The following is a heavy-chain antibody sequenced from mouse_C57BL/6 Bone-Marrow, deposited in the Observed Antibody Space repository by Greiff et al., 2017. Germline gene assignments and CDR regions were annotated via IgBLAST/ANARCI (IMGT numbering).Heavy chain of an antibody. D-gene: IGHD2-2*01. CDR1: GYTFTDYN. J-gene: IGHJ1*03. CDR2: INPNNGGT. CDR3: ARDGCDPYWYFDV. V-gene: IGHV1-18*01. Sequence: EVQLQQSGPELVKPGASVKISCKASGYTFTDYNMDWVKQSHGKSLEWIGDINPNNGGTNYTQEFKGKATMTVDKSSSTAYLELRSLTSEDTAVYDCARDGCDPYWYFDVWGTGTTVTVSS.